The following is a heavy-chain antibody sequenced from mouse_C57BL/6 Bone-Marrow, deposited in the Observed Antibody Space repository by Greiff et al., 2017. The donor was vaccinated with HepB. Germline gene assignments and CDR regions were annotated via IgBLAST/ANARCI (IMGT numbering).Heavy chain of an antibody. J-gene: IGHJ2*01. D-gene: IGHD1-1*01. Sequence: EVQLQQSGPELVKPGASVKMSCKASGYTFTDYNMHWVKQSNGKSLEWIGYINPNNGGTSYNQKFKGKATLTVNKSSSTAYMELRSLTSEDSAVYYGAKDYYGSSYDFGYWGQGTTLTVAS. CDR1: GYTFTDYN. CDR3: AKDYYGSSYDFGY. CDR2: INPNNGGT. V-gene: IGHV1-22*01.